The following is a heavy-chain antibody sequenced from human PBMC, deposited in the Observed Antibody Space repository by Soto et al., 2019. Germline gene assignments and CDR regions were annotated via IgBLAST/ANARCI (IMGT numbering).Heavy chain of an antibody. CDR1: GGSFSGYY. Sequence: SETLSLTCAVYGGSFSGYYWSWIRQPPGKGLEWIGEINHSGSTNYNPSLKSRVTISVDTSKNQFSLKLSSVTAADTAVYYCARHSSGSSSSLSPFWGQGTMVTVSS. V-gene: IGHV4-34*01. J-gene: IGHJ3*01. CDR3: ARHSSGSSSSLSPF. CDR2: INHSGST. D-gene: IGHD6-13*01.